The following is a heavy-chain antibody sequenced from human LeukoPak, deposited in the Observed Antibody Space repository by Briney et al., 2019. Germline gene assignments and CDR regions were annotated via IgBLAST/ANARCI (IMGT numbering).Heavy chain of an antibody. CDR3: AKGDFWSGFYYFDY. CDR1: GFNFSTYA. Sequence: PGGSLRLSCAASGFNFSTYAMSWVRQAPGKGLEWVSGISGSGKSTYYADSVKGRFTVSRENSKNTLYLQMNSLRAEDTAVYYCAKGDFWSGFYYFDYWGQGTLVTVSS. J-gene: IGHJ4*02. CDR2: ISGSGKST. V-gene: IGHV3-23*01. D-gene: IGHD3-3*01.